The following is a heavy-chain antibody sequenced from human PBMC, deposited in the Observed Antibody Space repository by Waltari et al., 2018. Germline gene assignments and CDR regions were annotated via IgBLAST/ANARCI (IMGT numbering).Heavy chain of an antibody. CDR3: ARFVPYDCWSGKYYYGMDV. Sequence: QVQLQQWGAGLLKPSETLSLTCAVYGGCFSGYYWGWIRQPPGKGLEWSGEIKHSGSTNYHPSLKSRVTISVDTSKNKFSLKGGSVAAADPAVDYCARFVPYDCWSGKYYYGMDVWGQGTTVTVSS. J-gene: IGHJ6*02. V-gene: IGHV4-34*01. CDR2: IKHSGST. CDR1: GGCFSGYY. D-gene: IGHD3-3*01.